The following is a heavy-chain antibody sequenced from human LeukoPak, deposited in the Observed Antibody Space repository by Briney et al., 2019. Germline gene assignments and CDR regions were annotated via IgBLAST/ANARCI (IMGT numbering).Heavy chain of an antibody. J-gene: IGHJ5*02. CDR2: IYYSGST. V-gene: IGHV4-39*07. D-gene: IGHD2-15*01. Sequence: PSETLSLTCTVSGGSISSSRYYWGWIRQPPGKWLGWIGSIYYSGSTYYNPSLKSRVTISVDTSKNQFSLKLSSVTAADTAVYYCARDVVVAATGLNWFDPWGQGTLVTVSS. CDR1: GGSISSSRYY. CDR3: ARDVVVAATGLNWFDP.